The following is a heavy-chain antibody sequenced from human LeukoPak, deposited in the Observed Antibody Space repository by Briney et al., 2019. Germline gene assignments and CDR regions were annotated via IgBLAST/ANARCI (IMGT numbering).Heavy chain of an antibody. J-gene: IGHJ3*02. Sequence: GASVKVSCKASGYTFTGYYMHWVRQAPGQGLEWMGWINPNSGGTNYAQKFQGRVTMTRDTSISTAYMELSRLRSDDTAVYYCARSGWVAAIDAFDIWGQGTMVTVSS. V-gene: IGHV1-2*02. CDR1: GYTFTGYY. CDR2: INPNSGGT. D-gene: IGHD6-25*01. CDR3: ARSGWVAAIDAFDI.